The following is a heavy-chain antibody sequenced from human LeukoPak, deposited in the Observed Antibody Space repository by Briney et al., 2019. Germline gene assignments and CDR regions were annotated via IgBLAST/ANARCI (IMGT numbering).Heavy chain of an antibody. V-gene: IGHV3-66*01. CDR1: GFTVSSNY. Sequence: GGSLRLSCAASGFTVSSNYMSWVRQAPGKGLEWVSVIYSGGSTYYADSVKGRFTISRDNSKNTLYLQMNSLRAEDTAVYYCARDWYYYDSSGLKNAFDIWGQGTMATVSS. J-gene: IGHJ3*02. D-gene: IGHD3-22*01. CDR2: IYSGGST. CDR3: ARDWYYYDSSGLKNAFDI.